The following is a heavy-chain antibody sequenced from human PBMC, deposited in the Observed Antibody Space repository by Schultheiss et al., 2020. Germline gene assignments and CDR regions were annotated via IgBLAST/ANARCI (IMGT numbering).Heavy chain of an antibody. Sequence: SVKVSCKASGGTFSSYAISWVRQAPGQGLEWMGGIIPIFGTANYAQKFQERVTITRDMSTSTAYMELNSLRAEDTAVYYCARDSAFLGMDVWGQGTTVTVSS. CDR1: GGTFSSYA. J-gene: IGHJ6*02. D-gene: IGHD2/OR15-2a*01. CDR3: ARDSAFLGMDV. V-gene: IGHV1-69*05. CDR2: IIPIFGTA.